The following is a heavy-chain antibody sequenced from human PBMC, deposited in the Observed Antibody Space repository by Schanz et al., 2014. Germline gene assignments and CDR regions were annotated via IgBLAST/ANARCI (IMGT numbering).Heavy chain of an antibody. D-gene: IGHD1-26*01. J-gene: IGHJ4*02. CDR1: GFTFSSYS. Sequence: EVQLVESGGGLVQPGGSLRLSFTASGFTFSSYSMNWVRQAPGKGLEWVSYVSRSTPDIYYADSVKGRFTMSRDNAKNSVFLQMNSLRAEDTAVYYCARDHTTESYYSAGPPIDYWGQGTLLTVSS. CDR2: VSRSTPDI. V-gene: IGHV3-48*01. CDR3: ARDHTTESYYSAGPPIDY.